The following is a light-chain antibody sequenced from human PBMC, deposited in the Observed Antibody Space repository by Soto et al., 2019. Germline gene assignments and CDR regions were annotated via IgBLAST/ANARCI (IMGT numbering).Light chain of an antibody. V-gene: IGKV3-15*01. CDR3: QQYNNWPPKAWT. Sequence: EIVMTQSPATLSVSPGERATLSCRASQRVSSNLAWYQQKPGQAPRLLIYGASTRATGIPARFSGSGSGTEFTLTISSLQSEDFAVYYCQQYNNWPPKAWTFGQGTKVDIK. J-gene: IGKJ1*01. CDR2: GAS. CDR1: QRVSSN.